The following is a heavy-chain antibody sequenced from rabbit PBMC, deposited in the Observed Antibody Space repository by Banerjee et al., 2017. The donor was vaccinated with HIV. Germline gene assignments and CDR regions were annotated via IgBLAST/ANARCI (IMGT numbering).Heavy chain of an antibody. D-gene: IGHD1-1*01. CDR2: INTNSGNA. V-gene: IGHV1S45*01. CDR3: ARYDGGSGYFKL. Sequence: QEQLVESGGGLVTLGGSLKLTCKASGFSFSNGYVMCWVRQAPGKGLEWIACINTNSGNAVYASWAKGRFTISKTSSTTVTLQMTSLTAADTATYFCARYDGGSGYFKLWGPGTLVTVS. CDR1: GFSFSNGYV. J-gene: IGHJ4*01.